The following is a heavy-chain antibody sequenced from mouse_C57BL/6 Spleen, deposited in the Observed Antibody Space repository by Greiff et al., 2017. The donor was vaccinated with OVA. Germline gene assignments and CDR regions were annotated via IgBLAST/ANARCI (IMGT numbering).Heavy chain of an antibody. Sequence: DVHLVESGGGLVKPGGSLKLSCAASGFTFSDYGMHWVRQAPEKGLEWVAYISSGSSTIYYADTVKGRFTISRDNAKNTLFLQMTSLRSEDTAMYYCARGCSNYENYFDYWGQGTTLTVSS. V-gene: IGHV5-17*01. J-gene: IGHJ2*01. CDR1: GFTFSDYG. CDR2: ISSGSSTI. CDR3: ARGCSNYENYFDY. D-gene: IGHD2-5*01.